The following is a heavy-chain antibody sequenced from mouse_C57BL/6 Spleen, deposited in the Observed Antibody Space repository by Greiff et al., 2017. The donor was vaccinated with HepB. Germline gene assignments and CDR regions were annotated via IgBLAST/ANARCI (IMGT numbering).Heavy chain of an antibody. V-gene: IGHV1-61*01. CDR2: IYPSDSET. D-gene: IGHD1-1*01. Sequence: QVQLQQPGAELVRPGSSVKLSCKASGYTFTSYWMDWVKQRPGQGLEWIGNIYPSDSETHYNQKFKDKATLTVDKSSSTAYMQLSSLTSEDSAVYYCARDYGSPYYIDYWGQGTTLTVSS. CDR3: ARDYGSPYYIDY. CDR1: GYTFTSYW. J-gene: IGHJ2*01.